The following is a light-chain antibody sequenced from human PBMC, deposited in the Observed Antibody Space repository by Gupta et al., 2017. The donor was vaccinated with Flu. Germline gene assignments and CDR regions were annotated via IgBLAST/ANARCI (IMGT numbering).Light chain of an antibody. V-gene: IGKV2-28*01. Sequence: ETEMNKSPLALSVTAAVAASISCRSSQSLMHINGYNYLDWYLQKPGQPPQLLIYLTSNRASGVPDRFSGSGSGTIFTLKISRVEAEDVGVYYCMQALQTPPTFGQGTKVEIK. CDR1: QSLMHINGYNY. CDR2: LTS. J-gene: IGKJ1*01. CDR3: MQALQTPPT.